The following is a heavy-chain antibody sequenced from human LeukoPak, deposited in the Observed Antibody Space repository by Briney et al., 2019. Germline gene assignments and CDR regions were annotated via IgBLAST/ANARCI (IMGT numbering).Heavy chain of an antibody. D-gene: IGHD6-13*01. J-gene: IGHJ5*02. CDR1: GFTVSDNY. CDR3: ARDAPQVPAAGVLAS. CDR2: MYSGGDT. V-gene: IGHV3-53*01. Sequence: GGSLRLSCAASGFTVSDNYMSWVRQAPGKGLECVSVMYSGGDTYYANSVKGRFTFSRDISKNTLYLQMNDLRTEDTAMYYCARDAPQVPAAGVLASWGQGTLVIVSS.